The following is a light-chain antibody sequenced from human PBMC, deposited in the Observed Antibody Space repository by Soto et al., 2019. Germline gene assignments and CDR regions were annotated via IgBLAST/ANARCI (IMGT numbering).Light chain of an antibody. V-gene: IGKV3-20*01. J-gene: IGKJ4*01. CDR1: QTVSRSY. Sequence: EIVLTQSPGTLSLSPGESATLSCRASQTVSRSYFVWYQQKPGQAPRLLIYGASARAPGIPDRFSGTVSGTESTLTISRLEPEDFAVYFCQHFDSSPTFGGGTKVEIK. CDR3: QHFDSSPT. CDR2: GAS.